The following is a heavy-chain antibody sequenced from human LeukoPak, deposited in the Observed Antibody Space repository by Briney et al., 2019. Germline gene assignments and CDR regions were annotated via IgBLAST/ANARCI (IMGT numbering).Heavy chain of an antibody. CDR2: IIPIFGTA. V-gene: IGHV1-69*05. D-gene: IGHD3-22*01. J-gene: IGHJ3*02. CDR1: GGTFSSYA. Sequence: GASVKVSCKASGGTFSSYAISWVRQAPGQGLERMGGIIPIFGTANYAQKFQGRVTITTDESTSTAYMELSSLRSEDTAVYYCARGGVYDSSGFLVANAFDIWGQGTMVTVSS. CDR3: ARGGVYDSSGFLVANAFDI.